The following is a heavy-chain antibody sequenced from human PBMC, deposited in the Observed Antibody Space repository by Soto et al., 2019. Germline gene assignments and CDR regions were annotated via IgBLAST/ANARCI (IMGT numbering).Heavy chain of an antibody. CDR1: GYSFSNYW. V-gene: IGHV5-51*01. D-gene: IGHD3-22*01. Sequence: GESLKISCKGSGYSFSNYWIAWVRQMPGEGLEWMGIIYPGDSYTTYSPSFQGQVTISADKSISTAYLQWSSLKASDTAMYYWARPYYYDSSGYYDYWGQGTLVTVSS. J-gene: IGHJ4*02. CDR3: ARPYYYDSSGYYDY. CDR2: IYPGDSYT.